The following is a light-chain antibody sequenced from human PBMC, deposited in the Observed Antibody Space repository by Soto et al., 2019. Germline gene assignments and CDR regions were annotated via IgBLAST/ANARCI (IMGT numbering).Light chain of an antibody. CDR1: QHLGTDF. CDR2: GAS. Sequence: DIVLTQSPGTLSLSPGEGATLSCRSSQHLGTDFLAWYQQNPGQAPTLLIFGASRRASSATDRFTGSGSGKDFTLTASRLEPEDFGVDYCRHFVYSPYMYTFGQGTKLEI. V-gene: IGKV3-20*01. CDR3: RHFVYSPYMYT. J-gene: IGKJ2*01.